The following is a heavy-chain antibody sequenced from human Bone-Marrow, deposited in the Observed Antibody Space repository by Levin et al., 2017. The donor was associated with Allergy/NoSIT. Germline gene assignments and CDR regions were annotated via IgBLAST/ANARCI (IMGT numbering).Heavy chain of an antibody. CDR3: AKDRGITSFGVVTPQMVAMDV. J-gene: IGHJ6*02. CDR2: IAADGGDK. Sequence: GGSLRLSCAASGFTFNSYAMHWVRQAPGKGLEWVAVIAADGGDKHYAESVKGRVTVSRDDSNNMVHLEMKSLRGDDTAVYYCAKDRGITSFGVVTPQMVAMDVWGQGTKVTVSS. V-gene: IGHV3-30*18. CDR1: GFTFNSYA. D-gene: IGHD3-3*01.